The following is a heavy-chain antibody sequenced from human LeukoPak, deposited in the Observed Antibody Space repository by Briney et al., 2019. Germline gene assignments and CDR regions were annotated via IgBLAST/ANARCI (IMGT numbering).Heavy chain of an antibody. V-gene: IGHV4-4*07. CDR1: GGSISTSY. Sequence: SETLSLTCTVSGGSISTSYWSWIRQPAGKGLEWIGRIYTSGSTSYNPSLKSRVIMSVDTSKNQFSLRLNSVTAADTAVYYCARPSTYYYDSSGHGAFDIWGQGTMVTVSS. J-gene: IGHJ3*02. D-gene: IGHD3-22*01. CDR2: IYTSGST. CDR3: ARPSTYYYDSSGHGAFDI.